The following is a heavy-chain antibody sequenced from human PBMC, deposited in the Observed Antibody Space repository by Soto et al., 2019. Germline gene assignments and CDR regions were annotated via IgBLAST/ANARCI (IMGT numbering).Heavy chain of an antibody. CDR2: IIPIFGTT. V-gene: IGHV1-69*13. D-gene: IGHD5-12*01. CDR1: GCTFSSYA. J-gene: IGHJ4*02. CDR3: ARENGVAVATILHYFDY. Sequence: ASVKVSCKASGCTFSSYAIRWVRQAPGQGLEWMGGIIPIFGTTNYAQKFQGRLTITADDFTSTVYMELSRLRYEDTAVYYCARENGVAVATILHYFDYWGPGTLVTVSS.